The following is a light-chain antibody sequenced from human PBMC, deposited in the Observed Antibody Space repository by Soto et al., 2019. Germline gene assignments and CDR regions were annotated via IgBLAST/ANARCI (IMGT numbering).Light chain of an antibody. V-gene: IGKV3-15*01. J-gene: IGKJ1*01. CDR1: QTVHTN. CDR2: GAS. CDR3: QLYDDWPEK. Sequence: VITQSRATLSVSPGDRVTLSGRASQTVHTNLAWFQQKPGQAPQLLIYGASTRDTGVPARFTGSGSGTEFTLTISSLQSEDFAVYFCQLYDDWPEKVGQGTKVDIK.